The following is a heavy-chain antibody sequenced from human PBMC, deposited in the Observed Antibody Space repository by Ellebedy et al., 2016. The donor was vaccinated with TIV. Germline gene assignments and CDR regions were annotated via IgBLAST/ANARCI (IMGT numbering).Heavy chain of an antibody. D-gene: IGHD5-18*01. CDR2: IIPIFGTA. V-gene: IGHV1-69*13. CDR1: GYTFTSYG. CDR3: ARDGSSNGIQV. Sequence: AASVKVSCKASGYTFTSYGISWVRQAPGQGLEWMGGIIPIFGTANYAQKFQGRVTITADESTSTAYMELSSLRSEDTAVYYCARDGSSNGIQVWGQGTLVTVSS. J-gene: IGHJ4*02.